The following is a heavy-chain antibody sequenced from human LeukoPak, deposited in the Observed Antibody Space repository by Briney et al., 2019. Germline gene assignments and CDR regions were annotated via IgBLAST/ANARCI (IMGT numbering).Heavy chain of an antibody. D-gene: IGHD3-22*01. CDR1: GFTMSSYW. CDR3: AKDDYYDTSGYRD. V-gene: IGHV3-7*01. CDR2: IKQDGSEK. J-gene: IGHJ4*02. Sequence: GGSLRLSCAASGFTMSSYWMSWVRQAPGKGLEWVANIKQDGSEKYYVDSVKGRFTISRDNAKNSLYLQMNSLRAEDTAVYYCAKDDYYDTSGYRDWGQGTLVTVSS.